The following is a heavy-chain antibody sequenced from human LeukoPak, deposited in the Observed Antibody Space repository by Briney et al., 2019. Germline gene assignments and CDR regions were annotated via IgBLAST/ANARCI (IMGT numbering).Heavy chain of an antibody. D-gene: IGHD5-12*01. CDR3: ARGLGYSGYDQYYYYYMDV. CDR1: GGSISSSSYY. CDR2: IYYSGST. J-gene: IGHJ6*03. Sequence: SETLSPTCTVSGGSISSSSYYWGWIRQPPGKGLEWIGSIYYSGSTYYNPSLKSRVTISVDTSKNQFSLKLSSVTAADTAVYYCARGLGYSGYDQYYYYYMDVWGKGTTVTVSS. V-gene: IGHV4-39*01.